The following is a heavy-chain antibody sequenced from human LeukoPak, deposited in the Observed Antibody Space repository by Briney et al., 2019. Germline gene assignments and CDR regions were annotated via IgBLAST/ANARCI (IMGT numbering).Heavy chain of an antibody. V-gene: IGHV3-30*02. Sequence: GGSLRLSCAASGFSFSNYGMHWVRQAPGKGLEWVALIQSDGSKTYSADSVKDRLTISRDNPRNTLYLQMNRLRPEDTAVYYCAKRYCKSATCRSDMDAWVQGTTVTVSS. CDR3: AKRYCKSATCRSDMDA. CDR2: IQSDGSKT. CDR1: GFSFSNYG. D-gene: IGHD2-15*01. J-gene: IGHJ6*02.